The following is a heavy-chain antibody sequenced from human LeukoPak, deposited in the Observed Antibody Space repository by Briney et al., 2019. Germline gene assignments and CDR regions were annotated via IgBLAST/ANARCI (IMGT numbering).Heavy chain of an antibody. V-gene: IGHV4-61*08. J-gene: IGHJ6*02. D-gene: IGHD6-25*01. CDR1: GGSVSSGGYY. CDR3: ARDPKSAAGYYYYGMEV. Sequence: SETLSLTCNVSGGSVSSGGYYWNWIRQPPGKGLEWIGHVSYSGSTNYNPPLKSRVTISLDTSKNQFSLKLSSMTAADTAVYFCARDPKSAAGYYYYGMEVWGQGTTVTVSS. CDR2: VSYSGST.